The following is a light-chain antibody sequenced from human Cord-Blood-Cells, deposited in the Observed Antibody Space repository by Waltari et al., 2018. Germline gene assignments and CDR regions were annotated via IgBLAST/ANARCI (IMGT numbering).Light chain of an antibody. CDR3: SSYTSSSTLV. CDR2: DVS. Sequence: QSALTQPASVSGSPGQSITISCTGTSSDVGGYNYVSWYQQHPGKAPKLMIYDVSNRHSVVSNRFSGSKSGNTASLTISGLQAEDEADYYCSSYTSSSTLVFGGGTKLTVL. V-gene: IGLV2-14*01. J-gene: IGLJ3*02. CDR1: SSDVGGYNY.